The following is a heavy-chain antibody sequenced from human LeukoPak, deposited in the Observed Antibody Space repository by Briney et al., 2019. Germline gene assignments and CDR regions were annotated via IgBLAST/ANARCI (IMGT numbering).Heavy chain of an antibody. J-gene: IGHJ3*02. V-gene: IGHV3-9*01. Sequence: GGSLRLSCAASGFTFDDYAMHWVRQAPGKGLEWVSGISWNSGSIGYADSVKGRFTISRDKAKNSLYLQMNSLRAEDTALYYCAKDSSGSYRDDAFDIWGQGTMVTVSS. D-gene: IGHD1-26*01. CDR1: GFTFDDYA. CDR2: ISWNSGSI. CDR3: AKDSSGSYRDDAFDI.